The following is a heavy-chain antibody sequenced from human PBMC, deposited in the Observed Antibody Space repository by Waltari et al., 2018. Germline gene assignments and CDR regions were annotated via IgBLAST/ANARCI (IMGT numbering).Heavy chain of an antibody. D-gene: IGHD2-15*01. V-gene: IGHV1-2*05. CDR2: INPNTGGP. Sequence: QVQLVQTGAEVTMPGASVKVYCKASGYPIIGYHIHWVRQTPGQGLEWMGRINPNTGGPNYAQKFQGRVTITRDKSITTVYMGLSRLGFEETGVYFFARVVHDEIGSGKSSQHWGQGPLVTVSS. J-gene: IGHJ1*01. CDR1: GYPIIGYH. CDR3: ARVVHDEIGSGKSSQH.